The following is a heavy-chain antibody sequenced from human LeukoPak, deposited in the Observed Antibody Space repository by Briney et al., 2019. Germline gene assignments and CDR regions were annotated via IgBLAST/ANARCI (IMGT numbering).Heavy chain of an antibody. V-gene: IGHV4-30-2*01. D-gene: IGHD3-10*01. CDR3: ARDRGYGSGSEYYYYYGMDV. CDR1: GGSISSSSYY. CDR2: IYHSGST. J-gene: IGHJ6*02. Sequence: SETLSLTCTVSGGSISSSSYYWSWIRQPPGKGLEWIGYIYHSGSTYYNPSLKSRVTISVDRSKNQFSLKLSSVTAADTAVYYCARDRGYGSGSEYYYYYGMDVWGQGTTVTVSS.